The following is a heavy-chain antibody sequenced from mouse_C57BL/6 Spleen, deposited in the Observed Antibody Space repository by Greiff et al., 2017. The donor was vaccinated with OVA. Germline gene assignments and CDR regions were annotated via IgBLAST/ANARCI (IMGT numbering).Heavy chain of an antibody. J-gene: IGHJ2*01. CDR1: GYTFTDYN. Sequence: EVQLQQSGPELVKPGASVKIPCKASGYTFTDYNMDWVKQSHGKSLEWIGDINPNNGGTIYNQKFKGKATLTVDKSSSTAYMELRSLTSEDTAVYYCARFTTVVAPYFDYWGQGTTLTVSS. V-gene: IGHV1-18*01. CDR2: INPNNGGT. D-gene: IGHD1-1*01. CDR3: ARFTTVVAPYFDY.